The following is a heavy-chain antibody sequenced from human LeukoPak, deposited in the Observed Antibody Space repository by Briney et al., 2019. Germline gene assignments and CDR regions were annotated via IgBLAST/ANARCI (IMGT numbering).Heavy chain of an antibody. D-gene: IGHD3-10*01. CDR3: ARVDMARGRGGDY. Sequence: GGSLRLSCAASGFTFSSYSMTWVRQAPGKGLEWVSSITSSSTYIYYADSLKGRFIISRDNTKNSLYLQMNSLRAEDTAVYYCARVDMARGRGGDYWGQGTLVTVSS. J-gene: IGHJ4*02. CDR1: GFTFSSYS. CDR2: ITSSSTYI. V-gene: IGHV3-21*01.